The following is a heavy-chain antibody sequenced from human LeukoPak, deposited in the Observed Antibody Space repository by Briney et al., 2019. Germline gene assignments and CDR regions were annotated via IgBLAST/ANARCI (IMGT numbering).Heavy chain of an antibody. CDR2: ISSSSSYI. CDR3: ARDRWELLRGPFDY. D-gene: IGHD1-26*01. CDR1: GFTFSSYS. Sequence: GSLRLSCAASGFTFSSYSMNWVRQAPGKGLEWVSSISSSSSYIYYADSVKGRFTISRDNAKNSLYLQMNSLRAEDTAVYYCARDRWELLRGPFDYWGQGTLVTVSS. V-gene: IGHV3-21*01. J-gene: IGHJ4*02.